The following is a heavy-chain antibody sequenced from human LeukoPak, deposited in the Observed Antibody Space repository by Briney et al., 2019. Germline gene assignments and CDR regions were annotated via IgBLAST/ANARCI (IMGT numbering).Heavy chain of an antibody. V-gene: IGHV3-74*01. CDR2: INIDERIT. Sequence: GGSLRPSCAASGFSFSTQRMHWVRQAPGKGLVWVSYINIDERITGYADSVKGRFTISRDNAKNTLYLQMNSLRADDTAVYFCARRGDGYGGLTARYFQHWGQGTLVTVSS. CDR1: GFSFSTQR. J-gene: IGHJ1*01. D-gene: IGHD4-23*01. CDR3: ARRGDGYGGLTARYFQH.